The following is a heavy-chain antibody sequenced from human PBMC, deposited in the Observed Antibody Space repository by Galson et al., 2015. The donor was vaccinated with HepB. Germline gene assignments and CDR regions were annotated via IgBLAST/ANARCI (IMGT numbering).Heavy chain of an antibody. CDR2: ISSQGVST. Sequence: SLRLSCAASGFTFSSYAIDWVRQAPGKGLEYVSGISSQGVSTYYANSVKGRFTISRDNSKNTLYLQMGSLRAEDMAVYYCARDRSGSGWYRGAFDIWGQGTVVTVSS. CDR3: ARDRSGSGWYRGAFDI. CDR1: GFTFSSYA. J-gene: IGHJ3*02. V-gene: IGHV3-64*01. D-gene: IGHD6-19*01.